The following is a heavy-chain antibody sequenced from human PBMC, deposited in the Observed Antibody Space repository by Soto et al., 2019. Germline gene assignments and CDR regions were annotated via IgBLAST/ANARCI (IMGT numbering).Heavy chain of an antibody. CDR3: ARDQDGMDV. V-gene: IGHV3-30-3*01. Sequence: QPGGSLRLSCAASGFTFSSYAMHWVRQAPGKGLEWVAVISYDGSNKYYADSVKGRFTISRDNSKNTLYLQMNSLRAEDTAVYYCARDQDGMDVWGQGTTVTVSS. J-gene: IGHJ6*02. CDR1: GFTFSSYA. CDR2: ISYDGSNK.